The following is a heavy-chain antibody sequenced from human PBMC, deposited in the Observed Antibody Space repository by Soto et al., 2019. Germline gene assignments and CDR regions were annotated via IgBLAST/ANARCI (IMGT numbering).Heavy chain of an antibody. J-gene: IGHJ2*01. CDR3: ARGPGPGDSEL. CDR2: INWNDGST. Sequence: EVQLVESGGGVVRPGGSLRVSCAASGFTFDDYGMNWVRQAPGKGLEWVSGINWNDGSTGYADSVKGRFTISRDKVKNSLYLQMNSLRAEDTALYHCARGPGPGDSELWGRGTLVTVSS. D-gene: IGHD7-27*01. CDR1: GFTFDDYG. V-gene: IGHV3-20*01.